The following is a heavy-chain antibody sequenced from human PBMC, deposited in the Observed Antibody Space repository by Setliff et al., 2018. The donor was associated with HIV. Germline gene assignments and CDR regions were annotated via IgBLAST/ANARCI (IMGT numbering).Heavy chain of an antibody. D-gene: IGHD3-3*01. V-gene: IGHV5-51*01. CDR3: ARLSKFYDFWTPNY. CDR2: IWPDDSDT. CDR1: GYSFTNYW. Sequence: AGESLKISCQASGYSFTNYWVGWVRQMPGNGLEWVGLIWPDDSDTIYSPSFQGQVTLSADKSITTVYLQWNSLKAPDTAIYYCARLSKFYDFWTPNYWGQGTLVTVSS. J-gene: IGHJ4*02.